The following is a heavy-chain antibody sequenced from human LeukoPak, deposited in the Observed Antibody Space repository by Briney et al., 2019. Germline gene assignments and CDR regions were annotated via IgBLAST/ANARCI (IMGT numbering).Heavy chain of an antibody. CDR1: GGSISSYY. V-gene: IGHV4-59*01. J-gene: IGHJ4*02. CDR2: IYSSGST. CDR3: ARGNGYYDYVWGSYRPAALNFDY. D-gene: IGHD3-16*02. Sequence: SETLSLTCTVSGGSISSYYWSWIRQPPGKGLEWIGYIYSSGSTNYNPSLKSRVTISVDTSKNQFSLKLSSVTAADTAVYYCARGNGYYDYVWGSYRPAALNFDYWGQGTLVTVSS.